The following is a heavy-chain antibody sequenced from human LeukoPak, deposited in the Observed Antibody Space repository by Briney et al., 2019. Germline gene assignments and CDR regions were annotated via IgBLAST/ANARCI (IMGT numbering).Heavy chain of an antibody. D-gene: IGHD6-13*01. Sequence: SETPSLTCTVSGGSISSYYWSWIRQPPGKGLEWIGYIYYSGSTNYNPSLKSRVTISVDTSKNQFSLKLSSVTAADTAVYYCAREAEYSSSWYRGRGYYFDYWGQGTLVTVSS. CDR1: GGSISSYY. CDR2: IYYSGST. J-gene: IGHJ4*02. V-gene: IGHV4-59*01. CDR3: AREAEYSSSWYRGRGYYFDY.